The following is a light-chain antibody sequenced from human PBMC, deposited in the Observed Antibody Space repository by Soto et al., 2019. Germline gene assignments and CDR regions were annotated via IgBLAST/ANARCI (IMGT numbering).Light chain of an antibody. Sequence: EIVMTQSPATLSVSPGERATLSCRASQSVSSNLAWYQQKPGPAPRLLIYGASIRATGFAARFSGSGSGTEFTLAIRSLQSEDCAVYYCQQYNNWPFTLGPGNKVD. CDR3: QQYNNWPFT. V-gene: IGKV3-15*01. CDR2: GAS. J-gene: IGKJ3*01. CDR1: QSVSSN.